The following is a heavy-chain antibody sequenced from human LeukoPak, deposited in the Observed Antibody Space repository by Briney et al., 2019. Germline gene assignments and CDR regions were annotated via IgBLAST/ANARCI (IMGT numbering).Heavy chain of an antibody. CDR2: IYHSGST. D-gene: IGHD4-11*01. J-gene: IGHJ5*02. CDR1: GGSISSGGYS. Sequence: SQTLSLTCAVSGGSISSGGYSWSWIRQPPGKGLGWIGYIYHSGSTYYNPSLKSRVTISVDTSKNQFSLKLSSVTAADTAVYYCAREVTTVTTSQRVSYWFDPWGQGTLVTVSS. CDR3: AREVTTVTTSQRVSYWFDP. V-gene: IGHV4-30-2*05.